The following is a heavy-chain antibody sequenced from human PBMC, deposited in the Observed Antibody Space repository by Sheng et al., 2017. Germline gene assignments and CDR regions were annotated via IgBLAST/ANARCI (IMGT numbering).Heavy chain of an antibody. Sequence: EVQLVESGGGLVQPGGSLRLSCAVSGFSFSGYSMSWVRQAPGKGLEWVAAIKEDGTEKYSGDSVKGRFTISRDNAKKSLFLQMNRLGSEDTAVYYCARGRYLLGPWGQGTLVTVS. CDR3: ARGRYLLGP. CDR2: IKEDGTEK. J-gene: IGHJ5*02. D-gene: IGHD2-15*01. CDR1: GFSFSGYS. V-gene: IGHV3-7*01.